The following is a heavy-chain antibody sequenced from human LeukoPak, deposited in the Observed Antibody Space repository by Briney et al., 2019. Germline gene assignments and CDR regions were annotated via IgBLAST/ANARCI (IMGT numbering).Heavy chain of an antibody. D-gene: IGHD2-15*01. Sequence: GGSLRLSCAASGFTFSSYGMHWVRQAPGKGLEWVAVISYDGSNKYYADSVKGRFTISRDNSKNTLYLQMNSLRAEDTAVYYCAKDYCSGGSCYHYWYFDLWGRGTRVTVSS. CDR1: GFTFSSYG. CDR2: ISYDGSNK. V-gene: IGHV3-30*18. CDR3: AKDYCSGGSCYHYWYFDL. J-gene: IGHJ2*01.